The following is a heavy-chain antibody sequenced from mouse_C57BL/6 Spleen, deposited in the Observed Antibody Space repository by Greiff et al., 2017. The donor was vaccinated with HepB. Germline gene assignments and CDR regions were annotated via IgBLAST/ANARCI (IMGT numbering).Heavy chain of an antibody. CDR3: ARLTSWYFDV. CDR2: IRNKANGYTT. J-gene: IGHJ1*03. CDR1: GFTFTDYY. Sequence: EVQRVESGGGLVQPGGSLSLSCAASGFTFTDYYMSWVRQPPGKALEWLGFIRNKANGYTTEYSASVKGRFTISRDNSQSILYLQMNALRAEDSATYYCARLTSWYFDVWGTGTTVTVSS. V-gene: IGHV7-3*01. D-gene: IGHD4-1*01.